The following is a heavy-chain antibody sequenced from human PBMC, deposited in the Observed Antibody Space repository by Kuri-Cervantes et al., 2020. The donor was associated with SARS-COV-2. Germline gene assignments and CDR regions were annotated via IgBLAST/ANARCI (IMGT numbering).Heavy chain of an antibody. CDR2: ISYDGRNT. J-gene: IGHJ4*02. CDR1: GFIFSDYA. V-gene: IGHV3-30*14. Sequence: GESLKISCEASGFIFSDYAIDWVRQAPGKGLEWVAIISYDGRNTKFADSVKGRFTISRDNSKNVVYLRMNSLRIEDTAEYFCARDPWGADISGWKRPFDYWGQGTLVTVSS. CDR3: ARDPWGADISGWKRPFDY. D-gene: IGHD6-19*01.